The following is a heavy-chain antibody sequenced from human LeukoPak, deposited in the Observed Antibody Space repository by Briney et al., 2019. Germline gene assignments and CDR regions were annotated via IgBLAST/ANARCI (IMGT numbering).Heavy chain of an antibody. CDR2: INSDGSSK. D-gene: IGHD3-22*01. J-gene: IGHJ4*02. CDR3: ARDYYSSFDN. V-gene: IGHV3-74*01. CDR1: GFSLSDYW. Sequence: GGSLRLSCAASGFSLSDYWMSWVRQAPGKGLVWVSRINSDGSSKSYADSVKGRFTISRDNAKNTLYLQMNSLRVEDTAVYYCARDYYSSFDNWGQGTLVTVSS.